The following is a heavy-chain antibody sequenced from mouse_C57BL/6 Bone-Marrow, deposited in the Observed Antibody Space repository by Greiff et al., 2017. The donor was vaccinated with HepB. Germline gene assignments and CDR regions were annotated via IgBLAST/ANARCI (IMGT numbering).Heavy chain of an antibody. CDR1: GYTFTSYG. CDR3: ARPDYGSCWFAY. V-gene: IGHV1-81*01. Sequence: QVQLQQSGAELARPGASVKLSCKASGYTFTSYGISWVKQRTGQGLEWIGEIYPRSGNTYYNEKFKGKATLTADKSSSTAYMELRSLTSEDSAVYFCARPDYGSCWFAYWGQGTLVTVSA. J-gene: IGHJ3*01. D-gene: IGHD2-4*01. CDR2: IYPRSGNT.